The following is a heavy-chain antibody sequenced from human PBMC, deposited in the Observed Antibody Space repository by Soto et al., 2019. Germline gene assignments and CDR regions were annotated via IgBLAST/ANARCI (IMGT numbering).Heavy chain of an antibody. V-gene: IGHV4-30-2*02. J-gene: IGHJ4*02. Sequence: PSETLSLTCAVSGGSISSGGYSWSWIRQPPGKGLEWIGYIYHSGSTYYNPSLKSRVTISVDTSKNQFSLKLSSVTAADTAVYYCARDYYYESSGYYYFDYWGQGTLVTVSS. D-gene: IGHD3-22*01. CDR2: IYHSGST. CDR1: GGSISSGGYS. CDR3: ARDYYYESSGYYYFDY.